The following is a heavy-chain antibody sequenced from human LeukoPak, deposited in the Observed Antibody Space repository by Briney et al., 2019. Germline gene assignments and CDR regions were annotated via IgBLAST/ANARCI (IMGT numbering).Heavy chain of an antibody. CDR3: ARVGGYYYDSSGYADDAFDI. V-gene: IGHV1-46*01. Sequence: ASVKVSCKASGYTFTSKFIHWVRQAPGQGLEWMGIINPSAGSTNFPQKFQGRVTMTRDTSTSTVYMELSNLRSEDTAVYYCARVGGYYYDSSGYADDAFDIWGQGTMVTVSS. CDR2: INPSAGST. J-gene: IGHJ3*02. CDR1: GYTFTSKF. D-gene: IGHD3-22*01.